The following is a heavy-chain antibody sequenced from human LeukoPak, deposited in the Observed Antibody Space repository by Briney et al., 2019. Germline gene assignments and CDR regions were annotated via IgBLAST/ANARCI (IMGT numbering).Heavy chain of an antibody. CDR2: ISGSGGST. V-gene: IGHV3-23*01. CDR1: GFTFSSYA. D-gene: IGHD3-16*02. Sequence: GGSLRLSCAASGFTFSSYAMSWVRQAPGKGLEWVSAISGSGGSTYYADSVKGRFTISRDNSKNTLYLQMNSLRAEDTAVYYCANGVIVNWNYFDYWGQGTLVTVSS. J-gene: IGHJ4*02. CDR3: ANGVIVNWNYFDY.